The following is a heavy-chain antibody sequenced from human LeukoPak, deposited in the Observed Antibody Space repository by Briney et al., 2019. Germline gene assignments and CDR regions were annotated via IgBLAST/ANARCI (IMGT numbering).Heavy chain of an antibody. J-gene: IGHJ4*02. CDR1: GFTFSSYS. CDR2: ISSSSSYI. V-gene: IGHV3-21*01. Sequence: GGSLRLSCAASGFTFSSYSMNWVRQAPGKGLEWVSSISSSSSYIYYADSVEGRFTISRDNAKHSLYLQMKSLRAEDTAVYYCARGRYDSSGYYYWFDYWGQGTLVTVSS. D-gene: IGHD3-22*01. CDR3: ARGRYDSSGYYYWFDY.